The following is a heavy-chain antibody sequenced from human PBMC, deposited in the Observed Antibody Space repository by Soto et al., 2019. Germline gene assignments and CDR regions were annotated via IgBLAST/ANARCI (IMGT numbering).Heavy chain of an antibody. CDR2: IYPSDSDT. J-gene: IGHJ4*02. V-gene: IGHV5-51*01. CDR3: ARGGVSTRTCDY. CDR1: GYIFAGYW. D-gene: IGHD6-6*01. Sequence: GESLKISSQVSGYIFAGYWIACVRQMPGKGLELMGIIYPSDSDTRYRPSFQGQVTISADKSISSAYLQWSSLRASDTAMYDGARGGVSTRTCDYWGKGTTVTVS.